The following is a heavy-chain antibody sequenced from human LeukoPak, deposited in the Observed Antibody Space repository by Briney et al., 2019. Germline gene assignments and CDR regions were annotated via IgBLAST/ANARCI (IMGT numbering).Heavy chain of an antibody. CDR1: GFTFSDYY. Sequence: GGSLRLSCAASGFTFSDYYMSWIRQAPGKGLEWVSYISSSSSYTNYADSVKGRFTISRDNAKNSLYLLMNSLRAEDTAVYYCARVGSSSWYLDYWGQGTLVTVSS. V-gene: IGHV3-11*06. J-gene: IGHJ4*02. CDR3: ARVGSSSWYLDY. D-gene: IGHD6-13*01. CDR2: ISSSSSYT.